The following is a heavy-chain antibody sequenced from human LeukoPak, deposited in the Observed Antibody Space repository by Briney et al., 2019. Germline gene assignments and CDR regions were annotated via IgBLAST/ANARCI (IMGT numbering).Heavy chain of an antibody. D-gene: IGHD6-6*01. CDR2: IYPGDSDT. CDR3: ARLGGSAAHESTTYYMDV. CDR1: GYSFTSYW. J-gene: IGHJ6*03. Sequence: GESLKISCKGSGYSFTSYWIGWVRQMPGKGLEWMGIIYPGDSDTRYRPSFQGQVTISADKSISTAYLQWSSLKASDTAMYYCARLGGSAAHESTTYYMDVWGKGTTVTVSS. V-gene: IGHV5-51*01.